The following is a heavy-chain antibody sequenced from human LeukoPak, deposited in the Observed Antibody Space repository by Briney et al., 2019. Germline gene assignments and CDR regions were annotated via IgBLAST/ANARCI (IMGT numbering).Heavy chain of an antibody. CDR1: GASISSHY. Sequence: SETLSLTCTVPGASISSHYWCWIRQTPGTGLEWIGDIYDRGSTTYNPSLKSRVSISVDTSRNQFSLNLRSVTAADTAVYYCAKIEVGRFDPWGQGALVTVSS. V-gene: IGHV4-59*11. CDR3: AKIEVGRFDP. CDR2: IYDRGST. J-gene: IGHJ5*02. D-gene: IGHD1-26*01.